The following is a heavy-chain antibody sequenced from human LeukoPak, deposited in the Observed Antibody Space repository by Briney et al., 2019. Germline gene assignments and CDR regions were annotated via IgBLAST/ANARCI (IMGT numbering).Heavy chain of an antibody. Sequence: SVKVSCKASGYTFTGYYMHWVRQAPGQGLEWMGRIIPILGIANYAQKFQGRVTITADKSTSTAYMELSSLRSEDTAVYYCARGPPTYYDFWSGLFDYWGQGTLVTVSS. V-gene: IGHV1-69*04. D-gene: IGHD3-3*01. CDR3: ARGPPTYYDFWSGLFDY. J-gene: IGHJ4*02. CDR2: IIPILGIA. CDR1: GYTFTGYY.